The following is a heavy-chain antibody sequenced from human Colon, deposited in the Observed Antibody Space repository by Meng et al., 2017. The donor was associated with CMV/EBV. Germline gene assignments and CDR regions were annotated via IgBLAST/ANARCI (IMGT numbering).Heavy chain of an antibody. J-gene: IGHJ5*02. Sequence: SETLSLTCTVSGGSVSTYYWSWIRQPPGKGLEWIGYVYYSGNTKYNPSLKSRVSISLDTSKNEFSLNLRSVSAADTAVYYCANYTSDWFDTWGQGILVTVSS. D-gene: IGHD3-3*01. CDR3: ANYTSDWFDT. V-gene: IGHV4-59*02. CDR2: VYYSGNT. CDR1: GGSVSTYY.